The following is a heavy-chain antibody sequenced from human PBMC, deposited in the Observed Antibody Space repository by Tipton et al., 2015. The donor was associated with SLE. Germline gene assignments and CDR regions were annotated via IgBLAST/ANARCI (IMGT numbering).Heavy chain of an antibody. CDR1: GGSFSGYY. CDR2: IKHVGST. V-gene: IGHV4-34*01. D-gene: IGHD1-26*01. CDR3: ARDKGAGGPYYFDY. J-gene: IGHJ4*02. Sequence: TLSLTCAVYGGSFSGYYWSWIRQPPGKGLEWIGEIKHVGSTNYNPSLKSRVTISVDTSKNQFSLKLNSVTAADTAVYYCARDKGAGGPYYFDYWGQGTLVTVSS.